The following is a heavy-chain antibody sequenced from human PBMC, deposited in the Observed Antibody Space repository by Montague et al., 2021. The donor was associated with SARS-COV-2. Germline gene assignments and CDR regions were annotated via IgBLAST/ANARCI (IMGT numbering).Heavy chain of an antibody. V-gene: IGHV2-70*01. CDR1: GLSVSTSGMC. Sequence: PALVKPTQTLTLTCTLSGLSVSTSGMCVGWIRQPPGKALEWLALIDWDDDEYYSTSLKTRLTISKDTSKNQVVLTMTNMDPVDTATYYCARMTTVVTLGYYYYYGMDVWGQGTTVTVSS. CDR2: IDWDDDE. D-gene: IGHD4-23*01. CDR3: ARMTTVVTLGYYYYYGMDV. J-gene: IGHJ6*02.